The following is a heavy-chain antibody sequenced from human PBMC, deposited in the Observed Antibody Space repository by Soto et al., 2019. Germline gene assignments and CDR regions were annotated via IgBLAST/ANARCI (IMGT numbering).Heavy chain of an antibody. Sequence: AGGSLRLSCVTSGFTFSNYGMHWVRQAPGKGLEWVAIIWYDGSNKLYADSVKGRFTISRDNSRNTLYLQMNSLTAEDTAVYYCVSDRRLYNHGKELENWGQGILVTVSS. D-gene: IGHD2-2*02. CDR3: VSDRRLYNHGKELEN. CDR1: GFTFSNYG. V-gene: IGHV3-33*01. J-gene: IGHJ1*01. CDR2: IWYDGSNK.